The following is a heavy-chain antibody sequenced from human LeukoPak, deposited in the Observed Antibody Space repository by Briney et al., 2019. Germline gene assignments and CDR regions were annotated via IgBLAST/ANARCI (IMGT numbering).Heavy chain of an antibody. CDR1: GGSISSSSYY. D-gene: IGHD7-27*01. CDR2: IYYSGST. CDR3: AGAGEPPYYYYYMDV. V-gene: IGHV4-39*01. J-gene: IGHJ6*03. Sequence: PSETLSLTCTVSGGSISSSSYYWGWIRQPPGKGLEWIGSIYYSGSTYYNPSLKSRVTISVDTSKNQFSLKLSSVTAADTAVYYCAGAGEPPYYYYYMDVWGKGTTVTVSS.